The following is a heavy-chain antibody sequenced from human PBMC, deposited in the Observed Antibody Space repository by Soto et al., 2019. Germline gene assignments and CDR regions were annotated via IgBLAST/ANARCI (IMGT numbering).Heavy chain of an antibody. Sequence: GGSLRLSCAASGFTFSSYGMHWVRQAPGKGLEWVAVISYDGSNKYYADSVKGRFTISRDNSKNTLYLQMNSLRAEDTAVYYCAKGPPGRWLHPYFDYWGQGTLVTAPQ. J-gene: IGHJ4*02. V-gene: IGHV3-30*18. CDR1: GFTFSSYG. CDR2: ISYDGSNK. CDR3: AKGPPGRWLHPYFDY. D-gene: IGHD5-12*01.